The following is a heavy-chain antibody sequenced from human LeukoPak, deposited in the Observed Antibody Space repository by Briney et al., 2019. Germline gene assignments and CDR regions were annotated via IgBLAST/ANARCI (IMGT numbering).Heavy chain of an antibody. CDR3: AKGFLTGYLYYFDY. Sequence: PGGSLRLSCAASGFTFSSYGMHWVRQAPGKGLEWVAVIWYDGSNKFYADSVKGRFTISRGNSKNTLYLQMNSLTAEDTAVYYCAKGFLTGYLYYFDYWGQGTLVTVSS. D-gene: IGHD3-9*01. J-gene: IGHJ4*02. V-gene: IGHV3-33*06. CDR2: IWYDGSNK. CDR1: GFTFSSYG.